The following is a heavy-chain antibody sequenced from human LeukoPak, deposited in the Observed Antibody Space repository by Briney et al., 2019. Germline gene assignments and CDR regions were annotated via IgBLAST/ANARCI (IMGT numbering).Heavy chain of an antibody. CDR2: IKKDGSEK. CDR3: AGDKTTGGWYEFDY. CDR1: GFTFSSYW. Sequence: GGSLRLSCAASGFTFSSYWMSWVRQAPGKGLEWVANIKKDGSEKYYVDSVKGRFTISRDTSKNTVSLQMNSLRAEDTAVYYCAGDKTTGGWYEFDYWGQGTLVTVSS. D-gene: IGHD6-19*01. V-gene: IGHV3-7*03. J-gene: IGHJ4*02.